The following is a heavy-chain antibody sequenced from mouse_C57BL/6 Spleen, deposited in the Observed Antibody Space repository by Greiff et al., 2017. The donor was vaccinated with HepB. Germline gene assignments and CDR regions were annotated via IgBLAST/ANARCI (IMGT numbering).Heavy chain of an antibody. V-gene: IGHV1-42*01. Sequence: VQLQQSGPELVKPGASVKISCKASGYSFTGYYMNWVKQSPEKSLEWIGEINPSTGGTTYNQKFKAKATLTVDKSSSTAYMQLKSLTSEDSAVYYCAKYYSNYLDYWGQGTTLTVSS. CDR1: GYSFTGYY. CDR2: INPSTGGT. D-gene: IGHD2-5*01. J-gene: IGHJ2*01. CDR3: AKYYSNYLDY.